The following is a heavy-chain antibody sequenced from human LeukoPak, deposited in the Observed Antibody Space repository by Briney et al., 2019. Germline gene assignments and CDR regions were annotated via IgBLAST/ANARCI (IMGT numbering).Heavy chain of an antibody. J-gene: IGHJ4*02. CDR3: ARDKTYYYDSSGCYPFDY. CDR1: GFTFSSYS. CDR2: ISSSSSYI. V-gene: IGHV3-21*01. D-gene: IGHD3-22*01. Sequence: GGSLRLSCAASGFTFSSYSMNWVRQAPGKGLEWVSSISSSSSYIYYADSVKGRFTISRDNAKNSLYLQMNSLRAEDTAVYYCARDKTYYYDSSGCYPFDYWGQGTLVTVSS.